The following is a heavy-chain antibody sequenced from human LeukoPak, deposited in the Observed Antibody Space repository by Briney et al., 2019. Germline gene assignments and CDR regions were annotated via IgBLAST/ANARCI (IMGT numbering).Heavy chain of an antibody. CDR1: GYTFTSYA. J-gene: IGHJ4*02. D-gene: IGHD3-10*01. V-gene: IGHV1-46*01. CDR2: INPSGGST. Sequence: GASVKVSCKASGYTFTSYAMNWVRQAPGQGLEWMGIINPSGGSTSYAQKFQGRITMTRDMSTSTLYMELSSLRSEDTAVYYCVREMVRGIYAYWGQGTLVTVSS. CDR3: VREMVRGIYAY.